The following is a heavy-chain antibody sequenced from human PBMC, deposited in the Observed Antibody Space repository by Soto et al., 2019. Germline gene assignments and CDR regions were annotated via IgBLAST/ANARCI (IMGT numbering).Heavy chain of an antibody. J-gene: IGHJ4*02. D-gene: IGHD3-3*01. Sequence: ASVKVSCKVSGYTLTQLSMHWVRPPPGKGLGWMGGFDPEDGEPINARKFRGSINMTEDTSTDTAYMELGSLRSEDTAVYYCTWTGYHSDYWGQGTLVTVSS. CDR3: TWTGYHSDY. V-gene: IGHV1-24*01. CDR2: FDPEDGEP. CDR1: GYTLTQLS.